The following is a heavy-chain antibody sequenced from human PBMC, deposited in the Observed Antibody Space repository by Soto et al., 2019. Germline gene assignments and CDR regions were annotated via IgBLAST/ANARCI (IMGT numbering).Heavy chain of an antibody. Sequence: QVQLVQSGAEVKKPGASVKVSCKASGYTFTSYGISWVRQAPGQGLEWMGWISAYNSNTNYEQKLQGRVTMTTDTSTSTAYMELRSLRSDDTAVYYCARLEDRAVRIYYYFGMDVWGQGTTVTVSS. CDR3: ARLEDRAVRIYYYFGMDV. D-gene: IGHD6-19*01. J-gene: IGHJ6*02. CDR2: ISAYNSNT. V-gene: IGHV1-18*01. CDR1: GYTFTSYG.